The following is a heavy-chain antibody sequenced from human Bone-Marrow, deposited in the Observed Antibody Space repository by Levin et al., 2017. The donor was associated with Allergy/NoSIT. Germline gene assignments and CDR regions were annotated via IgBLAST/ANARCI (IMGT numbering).Heavy chain of an antibody. CDR1: GYKFSKYE. CDR2: IKPETGSS. J-gene: IGHJ6*02. CDR3: ARDSTVIGLDYYGLDV. V-gene: IGHV1-8*01. D-gene: IGHD3-22*01. Sequence: GESPKVSCETSGYKFSKYEIHWVRQAPGQGLEWLGWIKPETGSSRFSEKVRDRVSLTRDTSKATAYLELRRLRSEDTAVYYCARDSTVIGLDYYGLDVWGQGTTVTVSS.